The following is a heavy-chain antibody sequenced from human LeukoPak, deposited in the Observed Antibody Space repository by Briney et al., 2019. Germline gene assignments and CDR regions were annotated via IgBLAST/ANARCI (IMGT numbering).Heavy chain of an antibody. V-gene: IGHV4-34*01. CDR3: ARYLVGARYRYFDY. Sequence: SETLSLTCAVYGGSFSGYYWSWIRQPPGKGLEWIGEINHSGSTNYNPSLKSRVTISVDTSKNQFSLQLSSVTAADTAVYYCARYLVGARYRYFDYWGQGSLVTVSS. CDR1: GGSFSGYY. J-gene: IGHJ4*02. D-gene: IGHD4-11*01. CDR2: INHSGST.